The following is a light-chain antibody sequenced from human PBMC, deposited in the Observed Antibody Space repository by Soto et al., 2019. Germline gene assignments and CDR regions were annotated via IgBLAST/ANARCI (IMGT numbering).Light chain of an antibody. V-gene: IGKV3-11*01. Sequence: EILLTQSPATLSLSPGERATLSCRASQSVSSYLLWYQQKPGQAPRLLIYDASNRATGIPARFSGSGSETDFTLTISSLEPEDFAVYYCQQYGSSYTFGQGTRLEIK. CDR2: DAS. CDR3: QQYGSSYT. J-gene: IGKJ5*01. CDR1: QSVSSY.